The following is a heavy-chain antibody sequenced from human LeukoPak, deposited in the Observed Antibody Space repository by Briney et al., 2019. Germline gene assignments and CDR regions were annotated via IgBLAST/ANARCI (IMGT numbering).Heavy chain of an antibody. D-gene: IGHD4-17*01. CDR1: GFTFSSYA. CDR3: AKDRGTTVTTA. V-gene: IGHV3-23*01. CDR2: ISGSGGST. J-gene: IGHJ5*02. Sequence: GGSLRLSCAASGFTFSSYAMSWVRQAPGKGLEWVSAISGSGGSTYYADSVKGRFTISRDNSKNTLYLQVNSLRAGDTAVYYCAKDRGTTVTTAWGQGTLVTVSS.